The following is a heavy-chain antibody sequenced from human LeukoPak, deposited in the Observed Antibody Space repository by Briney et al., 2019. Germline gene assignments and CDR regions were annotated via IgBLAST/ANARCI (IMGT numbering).Heavy chain of an antibody. V-gene: IGHV4-59*01. J-gene: IGHJ3*02. D-gene: IGHD6-19*01. CDR1: GGSISSYY. CDR2: IYYSGST. CDR3: ARQGVSGGWTTDAFDI. Sequence: SETLSLTCTVSGGSISSYYWSWIRQPPGKGLEWIGYIYYSGSTNYNPPLKSRVTISVDTSKNQFSLKLSSVTAADTAVYYCARQGVSGGWTTDAFDIWGQGTVVTVSS.